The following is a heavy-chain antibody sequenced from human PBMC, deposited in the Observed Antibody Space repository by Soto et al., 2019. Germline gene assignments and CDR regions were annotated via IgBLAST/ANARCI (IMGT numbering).Heavy chain of an antibody. Sequence: QVQLRESGPGLVKPSETLSLTCTVSSGSIGTYFWSWIQQPPGKGLEWIGYIYYSGTTNYNPSLKSRVTIFLDTSKNQFSLRLSSVTAADTAVYYCARGRGGTYDAFDIWGQGTLVTVSS. CDR3: ARGRGGTYDAFDI. CDR2: IYYSGTT. V-gene: IGHV4-59*01. CDR1: SGSIGTYF. J-gene: IGHJ3*02. D-gene: IGHD1-26*01.